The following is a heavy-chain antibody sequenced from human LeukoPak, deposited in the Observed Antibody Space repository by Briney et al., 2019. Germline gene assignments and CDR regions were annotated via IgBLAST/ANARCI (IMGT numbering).Heavy chain of an antibody. J-gene: IGHJ6*03. CDR2: INPNSGGT. CDR1: GYTFTGYY. V-gene: IGHV1-2*02. D-gene: IGHD6-13*01. Sequence: ASVKVSCKASGYTFTGYYMHWVRQAPGQGLEWMGWINPNSGGTNCAQKFQGRVTMTRDTSINTAYMELSSLRFDDTAVYYCARGATAGRFSLRPTGAYYMDVWGKGTTVTISS. CDR3: ARGATAGRFSLRPTGAYYMDV.